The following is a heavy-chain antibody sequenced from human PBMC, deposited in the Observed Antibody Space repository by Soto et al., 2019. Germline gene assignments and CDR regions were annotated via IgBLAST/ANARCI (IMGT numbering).Heavy chain of an antibody. CDR2: ISGYNGNT. CDR1: GYTFASYA. CDR3: ARDSGGEFGDY. D-gene: IGHD3-10*01. Sequence: QVQLVQSGAEVKKPGASVKVSCKGSGYTFASYAISWVRQAPGQGLERMGWISGYNGNTNYAQKLQGRVAMTTDTYTSTAYMELRSLRSDDTAVYYCARDSGGEFGDYWGQGTLVTVSS. J-gene: IGHJ4*02. V-gene: IGHV1-18*01.